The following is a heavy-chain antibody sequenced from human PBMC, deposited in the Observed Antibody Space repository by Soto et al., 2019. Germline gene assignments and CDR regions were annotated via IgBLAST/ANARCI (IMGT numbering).Heavy chain of an antibody. CDR1: GGSISSSSYY. CDR3: ARLIGDSWLDS. CDR2: IYYSGST. J-gene: IGHJ5*01. Sequence: SETLSLTCTVSGGSISSSSYYWGWIRQPPGKGLEWIGSIYYSGSTYYNPSLKSRVTISVDTSKNQFSLKLSSVTAADTAVYYCARLIGDSWLDSWGQGTLVTVS. V-gene: IGHV4-39*01.